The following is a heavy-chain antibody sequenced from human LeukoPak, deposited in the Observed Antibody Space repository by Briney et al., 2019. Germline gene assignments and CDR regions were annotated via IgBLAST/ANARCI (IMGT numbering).Heavy chain of an antibody. J-gene: IGHJ6*02. V-gene: IGHV1-8*01. CDR2: MNPNSGNT. CDR3: ARGGAYGDYNRKAYYYYGMDV. CDR1: GYTFTSYD. Sequence: ASVKVSRKASGYTFTSYDINWLRQATGQGLEWMGWMNPNSGNTGYAQKFQGRVTMTRNTSISTAYMELSSLRSEDTAVYYCARGGAYGDYNRKAYYYYGMDVWGQGTTVTVSS. D-gene: IGHD4-17*01.